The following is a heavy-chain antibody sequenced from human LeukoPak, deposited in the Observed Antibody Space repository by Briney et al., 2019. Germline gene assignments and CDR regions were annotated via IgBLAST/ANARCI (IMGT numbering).Heavy chain of an antibody. J-gene: IGHJ4*02. CDR3: ARSRGRGGIVVVYFDY. CDR2: IKQDGSEK. Sequence: GGSLRLSCAASGFTFSSYWMSWVRQAPGKGLEWVANIKQDGSEKYYVDSVKGRFTISRDNAKNSLYLQMNSLRAEDTAVYYCARSRGRGGIVVVYFDYWGQGALVTVSS. V-gene: IGHV3-7*01. D-gene: IGHD3-22*01. CDR1: GFTFSSYW.